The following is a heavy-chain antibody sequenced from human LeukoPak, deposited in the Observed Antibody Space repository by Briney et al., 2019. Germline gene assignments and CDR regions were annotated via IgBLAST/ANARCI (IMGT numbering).Heavy chain of an antibody. D-gene: IGHD6-6*01. Sequence: PSETLSLTCTVSGGSISTSNYYWGWVRQPPGKGLEWIGNIFYSGSTYYSPSLKSRVTISLDTSRNQFSLKLSSVTAADTAVYYCARDVYSSSSRFDYWGQGTLVTVSS. CDR3: ARDVYSSSSRFDY. CDR1: GGSISTSNYY. J-gene: IGHJ4*02. V-gene: IGHV4-39*07. CDR2: IFYSGST.